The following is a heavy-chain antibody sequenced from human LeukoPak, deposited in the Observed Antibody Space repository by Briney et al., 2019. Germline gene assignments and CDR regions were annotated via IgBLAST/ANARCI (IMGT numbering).Heavy chain of an antibody. D-gene: IGHD3-16*01. CDR2: INHSGST. CDR3: ARDTIGIGLRLGEYTDY. CDR1: GGSFSGYY. Sequence: PSETLSLTCAVYGGSFSGYYWSWTRQPPGKGLEWIGEINHSGSTNYNPSLKSRVTISVDTSKNQFSLKLSSVTAADTAVYYCARDTIGIGLRLGEYTDYWGQGILVTVSS. J-gene: IGHJ4*02. V-gene: IGHV4-34*01.